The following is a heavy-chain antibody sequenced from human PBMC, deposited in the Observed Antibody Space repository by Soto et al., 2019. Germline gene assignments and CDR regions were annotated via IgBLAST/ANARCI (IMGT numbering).Heavy chain of an antibody. CDR2: IIPIFGTA. CDR3: ARDRGDGYNPGYYGMDV. V-gene: IGHV1-69*06. D-gene: IGHD5-12*01. Sequence: QVQLVQSGAEVKKPGSSVKVSCKASGGTFSSYAISWVRQAPGQGLEWMGGIIPIFGTANYAQKFQGRVTITADKSTSTAYMERSSLRSEDTAVYYCARDRGDGYNPGYYGMDVWGQGTTVTVSS. J-gene: IGHJ6*02. CDR1: GGTFSSYA.